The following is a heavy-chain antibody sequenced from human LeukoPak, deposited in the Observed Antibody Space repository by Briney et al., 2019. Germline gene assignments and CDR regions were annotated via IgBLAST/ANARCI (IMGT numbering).Heavy chain of an antibody. Sequence: ASVKVSCKASGYTFTSYGISWVRQAPGQGLEWMGWISAYNGNTNYAQKFQGRVTMTRDTSISTAYMELSRLRSDDTAVYYCARGGRAVASLTYNWFDPWGQGTLVTVSS. J-gene: IGHJ5*02. D-gene: IGHD6-19*01. CDR2: ISAYNGNT. CDR3: ARGGRAVASLTYNWFDP. CDR1: GYTFTSYG. V-gene: IGHV1-18*01.